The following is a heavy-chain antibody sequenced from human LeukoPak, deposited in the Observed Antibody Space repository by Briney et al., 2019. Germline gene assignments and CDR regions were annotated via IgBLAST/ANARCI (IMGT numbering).Heavy chain of an antibody. Sequence: SETLSLTCAVTGGSITNDNWWSWVRQPPGKELEWIGEIYHSGSTKCNPSLKSRVIMSVDKSKNQFSLNLTSVTAADTAVYYCARKGLTKPLSVAVDFDSWAQGTLVTVSS. CDR1: GGSITNDNW. CDR2: IYHSGST. J-gene: IGHJ4*02. D-gene: IGHD6-19*01. CDR3: ARKGLTKPLSVAVDFDS. V-gene: IGHV4-4*02.